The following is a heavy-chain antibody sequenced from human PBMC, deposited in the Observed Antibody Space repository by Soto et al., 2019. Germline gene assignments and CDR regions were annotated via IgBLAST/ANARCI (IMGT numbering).Heavy chain of an antibody. D-gene: IGHD2-8*01. CDR3: ARGYTNIDQ. Sequence: EVQLLESGGGLVQPGGSLRLSCAASGFTFSSYAMSWVRQAPGKELEWVSSISGSGGTTYYTDSVKGRFTISRDNSKNTLYLQMNSLRAEDTAEYYCARGYTNIDQWGQGTLVTVSS. CDR2: ISGSGGTT. CDR1: GFTFSSYA. J-gene: IGHJ5*02. V-gene: IGHV3-23*01.